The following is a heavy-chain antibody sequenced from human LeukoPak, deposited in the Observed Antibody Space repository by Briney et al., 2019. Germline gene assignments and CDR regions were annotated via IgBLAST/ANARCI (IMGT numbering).Heavy chain of an antibody. D-gene: IGHD5-18*01. CDR3: AGDTAMVYFDY. CDR1: GFTFDDYA. Sequence: GGSLRLSCAASGFTFDDYAMNWVRQAPGKGLEWVSGISWNSGSIGYADSVKGRFTISRDNAKNSLYLQMNSLRAEDTAVYYCAGDTAMVYFDYWGQGTLVTVSS. V-gene: IGHV3-9*01. J-gene: IGHJ4*02. CDR2: ISWNSGSI.